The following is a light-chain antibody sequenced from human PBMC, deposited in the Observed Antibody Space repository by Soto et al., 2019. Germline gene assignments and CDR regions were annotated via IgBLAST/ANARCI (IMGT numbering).Light chain of an antibody. J-gene: IGKJ1*01. CDR3: QEYDNWPPEGT. CDR2: GAS. CDR1: QSVSIN. V-gene: IGKV3-15*01. Sequence: TVLTQSPGTLSVSPGDRASLSCRASQSVSINLAWYQQKPGQAPRLLIYGASTRATGIPARFSGSGSGTEFTLSINSLQSEDFAVYYCQEYDNWPPEGTFGQGTKVEV.